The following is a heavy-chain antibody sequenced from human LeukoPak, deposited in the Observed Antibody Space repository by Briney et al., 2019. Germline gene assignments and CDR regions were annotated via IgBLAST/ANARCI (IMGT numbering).Heavy chain of an antibody. J-gene: IGHJ4*02. V-gene: IGHV3-74*01. Sequence: PGGSLRLSCAASGNYWMHWVRQAPGKGLVGVSHINSDGSWTSYADSVKGRFTISKDNAKNTVYLQMNSLRAEDTAVYYCVSFYETYWGRGTLVIVSS. D-gene: IGHD2/OR15-2a*01. CDR1: GNYW. CDR2: INSDGSWT. CDR3: VSFYETY.